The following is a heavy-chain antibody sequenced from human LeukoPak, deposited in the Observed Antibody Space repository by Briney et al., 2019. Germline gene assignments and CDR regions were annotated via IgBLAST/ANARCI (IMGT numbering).Heavy chain of an antibody. J-gene: IGHJ4*02. CDR1: GGSISSYY. V-gene: IGHV4-59*08. Sequence: SGTLSLTCTVSGGSISSYYWSWIRQPPGKGLEWIGYIYYSGSTNYNPSLKSRVTISVDTSKNQFSLKLSSVTAADTAVYYCARLYYGSGSGFDYWGQGTLVTVSS. CDR3: ARLYYGSGSGFDY. CDR2: IYYSGST. D-gene: IGHD3-10*01.